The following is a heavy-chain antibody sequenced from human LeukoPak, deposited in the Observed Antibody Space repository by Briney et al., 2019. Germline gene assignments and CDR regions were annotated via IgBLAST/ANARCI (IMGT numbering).Heavy chain of an antibody. CDR1: GYTLTELS. CDR2: FDPEDGET. D-gene: IGHD2-15*01. CDR3: ARSYCSGGSCVYYYYYGMDV. J-gene: IGHJ6*02. Sequence: ASVKVSCKVSGYTLTELSMHWVRQAPGKGLEWMGGFDPEDGETIYAQKFQGRVTMTRNTSISTAYMELSSLRSEDTAVYYCARSYCSGGSCVYYYYYGMDVWGQGTTVTVSS. V-gene: IGHV1-24*01.